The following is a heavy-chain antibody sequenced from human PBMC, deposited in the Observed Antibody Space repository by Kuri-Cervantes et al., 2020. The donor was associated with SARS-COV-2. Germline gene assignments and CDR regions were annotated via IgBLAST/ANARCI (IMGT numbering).Heavy chain of an antibody. CDR1: GYSISSGYY. V-gene: IGHV4-38-2*01. J-gene: IGHJ4*02. D-gene: IGHD4-23*01. Sequence: SETLSLTCAVSGYSISSGYYWGWTRQPPGKGLEWIGYIYHSGSTYYNPSLKSRVTISVDRSKNQFSLKLSSVTAADTAVYYCARVGYGGEKVFDYWGQGTLVTVSS. CDR3: ARVGYGGEKVFDY. CDR2: IYHSGST.